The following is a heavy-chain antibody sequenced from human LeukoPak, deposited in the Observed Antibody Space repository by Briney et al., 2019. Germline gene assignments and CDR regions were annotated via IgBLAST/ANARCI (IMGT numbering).Heavy chain of an antibody. Sequence: SETLSLTCAVYGGSFSGYYWSWIRQPPGKGLEWIGEINHSGSTNYNPSLKSRVTISVDTSKNQFSLKLSSVTAADTAVYYCARYETTSYYYGMDVWGQGTTVTVSS. V-gene: IGHV4-34*01. CDR1: GGSFSGYY. J-gene: IGHJ6*02. CDR3: ARYETTSYYYGMDV. D-gene: IGHD1-7*01. CDR2: INHSGST.